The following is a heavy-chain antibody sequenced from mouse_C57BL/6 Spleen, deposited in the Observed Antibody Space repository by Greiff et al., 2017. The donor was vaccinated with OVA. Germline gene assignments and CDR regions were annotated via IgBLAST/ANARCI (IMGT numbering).Heavy chain of an antibody. J-gene: IGHJ1*03. V-gene: IGHV1-72*01. CDR1: GYTFTSYW. Sequence: QVQLKQPGAELVKPGASVKLSCKASGYTFTSYWMHWVKQRPGRGLGWIGRIDPNSGGTKYNEKFKSKATLTVDKPSSTAYMQLSSLTSEDSAVYECARSYYYGSSHGYFDVWGTGTTVTVSS. CDR2: IDPNSGGT. CDR3: ARSYYYGSSHGYFDV. D-gene: IGHD1-1*01.